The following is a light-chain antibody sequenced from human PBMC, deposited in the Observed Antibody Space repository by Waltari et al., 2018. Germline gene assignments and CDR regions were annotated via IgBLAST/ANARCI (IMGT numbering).Light chain of an antibody. J-gene: IGKJ1*01. CDR2: GAT. CDR3: QQSFTTLWT. V-gene: IGKV1-39*01. CDR1: QSISVY. Sequence: DIQMTQSTSTLSASVGDRVTISCREGQSISVYLNWYQQKHGEAPKLLIHGATTLENGVPTRFSGSGSGTDFTLTISTLQPEDFATYYCQQSFTTLWTFGQGTEVEIK.